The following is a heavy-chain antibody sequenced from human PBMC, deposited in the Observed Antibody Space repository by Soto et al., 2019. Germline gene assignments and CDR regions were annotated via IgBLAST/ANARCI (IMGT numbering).Heavy chain of an antibody. J-gene: IGHJ6*02. Sequence: ASVKVSCKASGYTFTGYYMHWVRQAPGQGLEWMGWINPNSGGTNYAQKFQGWVTMTRDTSISTAYMELSRLRSDDTAVYYCARESSVTGNYYYYGMDVWRHGTPVTVSS. CDR3: ARESSVTGNYYYYGMDV. V-gene: IGHV1-2*04. D-gene: IGHD1-20*01. CDR2: INPNSGGT. CDR1: GYTFTGYY.